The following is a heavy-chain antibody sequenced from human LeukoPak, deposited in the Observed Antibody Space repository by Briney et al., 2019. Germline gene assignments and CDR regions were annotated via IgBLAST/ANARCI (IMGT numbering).Heavy chain of an antibody. CDR3: AREIAGIAAAGRFDY. V-gene: IGHV3-48*01. CDR2: ISSSSSTI. Sequence: GGSLRLSCAASGFTFSSYSMNWVRQAPGKGLEWVSYISSSSSTIYYADSVKGRFTISRDNAKNSLYLQMNSLRAEDTAVYYCAREIAGIAAAGRFDYWGQGTLVTVSS. D-gene: IGHD6-13*01. J-gene: IGHJ4*02. CDR1: GFTFSSYS.